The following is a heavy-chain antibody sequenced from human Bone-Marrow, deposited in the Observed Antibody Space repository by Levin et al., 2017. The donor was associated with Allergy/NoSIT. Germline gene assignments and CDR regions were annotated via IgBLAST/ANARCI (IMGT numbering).Heavy chain of an antibody. CDR3: ARESVVSGAFDI. CDR1: GGSISSSY. Sequence: SQTLSLTCTVSGGSISSSYWSWIRQPPGKGLEWIGYIYYSGSTNYNPSLKSRVTISVDTSKNQFSLKLSSVTAADTAVYYCARESVVSGAFDIWGQGTMVTVSS. V-gene: IGHV4-59*01. D-gene: IGHD2-8*02. CDR2: IYYSGST. J-gene: IGHJ3*02.